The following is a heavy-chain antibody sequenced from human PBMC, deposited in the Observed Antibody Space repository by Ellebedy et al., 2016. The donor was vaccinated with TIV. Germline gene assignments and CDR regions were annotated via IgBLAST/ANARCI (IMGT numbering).Heavy chain of an antibody. Sequence: GESLKISXAASGVTFSNYAMSWVRQAPGKGLGWVSAISGSGHSTYYADSVKGRFTVSRDNSKNSLYLQMNSLRAEDTAMYFCARPKSSDNSCYKYWGQGTLVTVSS. J-gene: IGHJ4*02. CDR3: ARPKSSDNSCYKY. V-gene: IGHV3-23*01. CDR2: ISGSGHST. D-gene: IGHD2-2*02. CDR1: GVTFSNYA.